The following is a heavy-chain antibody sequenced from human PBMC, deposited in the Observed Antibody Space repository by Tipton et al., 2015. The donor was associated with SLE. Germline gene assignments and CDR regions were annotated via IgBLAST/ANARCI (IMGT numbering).Heavy chain of an antibody. CDR2: INPNSGGT. J-gene: IGHJ4*02. V-gene: IGHV1-2*02. CDR3: ARDRSGYSSSWSY. Sequence: QLVQSGAEVKKPGASVKVSCKASGYTFTDYYMHWVRQAPGQGLEWMGWINPNSGGTKYAQNFQGRVTMTRDTSISTVYMELRSDDTAVYYCARDRSGYSSSWSYWGRGTLVTVSS. CDR1: GYTFTDYY. D-gene: IGHD6-13*01.